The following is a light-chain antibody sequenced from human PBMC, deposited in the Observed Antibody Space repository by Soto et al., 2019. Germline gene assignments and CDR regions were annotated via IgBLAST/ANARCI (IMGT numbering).Light chain of an antibody. CDR1: SSNLGAGYD. CDR2: GNR. J-gene: IGLJ1*01. Sequence: QSALTQPPSVSGAPGQRVTISCTGNSSNLGAGYDVHWYQQLPGAAPKLVIFGNRNRPSGVPERFSGSKSGTSASLAIVGLRSEDEAVYYCAAWDASLSACVFGNGTKLTVL. CDR3: AAWDASLSACV. V-gene: IGLV1-40*01.